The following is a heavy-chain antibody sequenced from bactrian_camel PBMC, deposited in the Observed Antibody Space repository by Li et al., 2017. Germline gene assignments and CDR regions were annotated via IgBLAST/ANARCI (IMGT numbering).Heavy chain of an antibody. Sequence: DVQLVESGGGSVQAGGSLTLSCVISGYTIRTEFIGWFRQAPGKEREGVARIYTGSGNTYYADSVKGRFTISQDNAKNTVYLQMNSLKPEDTAMYYCVADCEFRYGHFDFNIGSRGQGTQVTVS. D-gene: IGHD2*01. J-gene: IGHJ4*01. CDR1: GYTIRTEF. V-gene: IGHV3S40*01. CDR2: IYTGSGNT. CDR3: VADCEFRYGHFDFNIGS.